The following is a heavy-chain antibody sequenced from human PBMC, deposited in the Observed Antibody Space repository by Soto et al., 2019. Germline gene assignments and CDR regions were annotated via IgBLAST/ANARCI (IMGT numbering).Heavy chain of an antibody. CDR1: GGSISSYY. CDR3: ARHVQWLVTFDY. D-gene: IGHD6-19*01. CDR2: IYYSGST. V-gene: IGHV4-59*08. J-gene: IGHJ4*02. Sequence: QVQLQESGPGLVKPSETLSLTCTVSGGSISSYYWSWIRQPPGKGLEWIGYIYYSGSTNYNPSLKSRVTRSVDTSKNQFSLKLSSVTAADTAVYYGARHVQWLVTFDYWGQGTLVTVSS.